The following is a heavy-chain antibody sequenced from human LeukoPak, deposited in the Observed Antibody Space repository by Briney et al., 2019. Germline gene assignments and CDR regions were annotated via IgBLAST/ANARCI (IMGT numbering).Heavy chain of an antibody. CDR3: ARVKTDTAHYYYYYYMDV. V-gene: IGHV1-18*01. Sequence: GASVKVSCKASGYTFTSYGISWVRQAPGQGLEWMGWISAYNGNTNYAQKLQGRVTMTTDTSTSTAYMELSSLRSEDTAVYYCARVKTDTAHYYYYYYMDVWGKGTTVTVSS. J-gene: IGHJ6*03. CDR2: ISAYNGNT. D-gene: IGHD5-18*01. CDR1: GYTFTSYG.